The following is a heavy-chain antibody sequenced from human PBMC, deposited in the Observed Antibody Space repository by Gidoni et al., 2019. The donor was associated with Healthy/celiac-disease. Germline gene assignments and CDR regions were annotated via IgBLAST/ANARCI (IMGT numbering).Heavy chain of an antibody. D-gene: IGHD6-6*01. Sequence: QVQLQESGPGLVKPSQTLSLTNISESHPNATFSSVGEASICGADWNSGERFTCTVPHTDLEWMGYIYYSGSTYYNPSLKSRVTISVDTSKNQFSLKLSSVTAADTAVYYCARSEIAARPFDYWGQGTLVTVSS. CDR2: IYYSGST. J-gene: IGHJ4*02. CDR1: FSSVGEASICGADWNS. V-gene: IGHV4-31*03. CDR3: ARSEIAARPFDY.